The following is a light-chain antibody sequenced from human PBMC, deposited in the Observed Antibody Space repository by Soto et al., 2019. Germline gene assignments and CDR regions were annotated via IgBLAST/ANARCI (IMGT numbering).Light chain of an antibody. V-gene: IGKV1-39*01. CDR1: QSISSY. J-gene: IGKJ3*01. CDR3: QQSYSTPFT. Sequence: DIQMTQSPSSLSASVGDRVTITCRASQSISSYLNWYQQKPGKAPKLLIYAASSLQSGVPSGFSGSGSGTGSTLTISSLQPEDFATYYCQQSYSTPFTFGPGTKVDIK. CDR2: AAS.